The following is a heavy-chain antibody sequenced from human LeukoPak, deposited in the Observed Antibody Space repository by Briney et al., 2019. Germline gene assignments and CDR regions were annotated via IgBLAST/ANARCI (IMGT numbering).Heavy chain of an antibody. D-gene: IGHD6-13*01. V-gene: IGHV5-51*01. CDR2: IDPADSDT. J-gene: IGHJ4*02. CDR1: GYSFTNYW. Sequence: SGESLKISCKGSGYSFTNYWIGWVRQMAGKGLEWMGIIDPADSDTTYSPSFQGQVTISADKSINTAYVQWSSLKASDSAMYFCARRVGGIAAAFDYWGQGTLVTVSS. CDR3: ARRVGGIAAAFDY.